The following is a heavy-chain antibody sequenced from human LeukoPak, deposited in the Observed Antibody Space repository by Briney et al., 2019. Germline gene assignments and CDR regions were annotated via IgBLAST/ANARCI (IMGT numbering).Heavy chain of an antibody. CDR2: IYYSGST. V-gene: IGHV4-59*01. D-gene: IGHD3-10*01. J-gene: IGHJ4*01. Sequence: SETLSLTCTVSGGSISSYYWSWIRQPPGKGLEWIGYIYYSGSTNYNPSLKSRVTISVDTSKNQFSLKLSSVTAADTAVYYCAREFVGYYGSGSHFDYWGHGTLVTVSS. CDR3: AREFVGYYGSGSHFDY. CDR1: GGSISSYY.